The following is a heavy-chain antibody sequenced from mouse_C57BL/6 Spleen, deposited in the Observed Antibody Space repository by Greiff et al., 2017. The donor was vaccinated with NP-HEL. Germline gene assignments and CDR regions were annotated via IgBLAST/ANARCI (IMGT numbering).Heavy chain of an antibody. CDR2: INPYNGGT. Sequence: VQLKESGPVLVKPGASVKMSCKASGYTFTDYYMNWVKQSHGKSLEWIGVINPYNGGTSYNQKFKGKATLTVDKSSSTAYMELNSLTSEDSAVYYCAREEDYSNYYAMDYWGQGTSVTVSS. CDR3: AREEDYSNYYAMDY. J-gene: IGHJ4*01. V-gene: IGHV1-19*01. D-gene: IGHD2-5*01. CDR1: GYTFTDYY.